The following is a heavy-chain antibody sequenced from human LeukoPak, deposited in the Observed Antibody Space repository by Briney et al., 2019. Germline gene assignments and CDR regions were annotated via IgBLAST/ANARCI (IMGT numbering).Heavy chain of an antibody. V-gene: IGHV3-23*01. J-gene: IGHJ4*02. D-gene: IGHD3-10*01. Sequence: PGGSLRLSCAASGFTFSSNAMSWVRQAPGKGLEWVSGISGSGGTTYYADSVKGRFTISRDNSKNTLSLQMNSLRAEDTAVYYCARGRDGSASLYRGIGYWGQGTLVTVSS. CDR3: ARGRDGSASLYRGIGY. CDR2: ISGSGGTT. CDR1: GFTFSSNA.